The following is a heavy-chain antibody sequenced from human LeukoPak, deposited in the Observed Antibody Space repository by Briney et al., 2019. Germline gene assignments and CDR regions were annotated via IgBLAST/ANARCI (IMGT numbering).Heavy chain of an antibody. J-gene: IGHJ4*02. CDR1: GFTFSTYG. CDR3: AKALCPYSVRGVIQNYFDY. Sequence: GGSLRLSFATSGFTFSTYGMHWVRHVPGKGLEWVAVISYDGSNKYYADYVKGRFTISRDNSKNTLYLQMNSLRAEDTAVYYCAKALCPYSVRGVIQNYFDYWGQGTLVTVSS. V-gene: IGHV3-30*12. D-gene: IGHD3-10*01. CDR2: ISYDGSNK.